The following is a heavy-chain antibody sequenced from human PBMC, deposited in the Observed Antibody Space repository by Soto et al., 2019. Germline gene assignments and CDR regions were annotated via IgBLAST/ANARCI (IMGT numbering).Heavy chain of an antibody. CDR2: IYSGGST. CDR3: ARGKYYYLFDI. J-gene: IGHJ3*02. D-gene: IGHD3-10*01. CDR1: GFTASSNY. Sequence: GGSLRLSCAASGFTASSNYMNWVRQAPGKGLEWVSIIYSGGSTYYPDSVKGRFTISRDNSKNTLYLQMNSLRAEDTAVYYCARGKYYYLFDIWGQGTMVTVSS. V-gene: IGHV3-53*01.